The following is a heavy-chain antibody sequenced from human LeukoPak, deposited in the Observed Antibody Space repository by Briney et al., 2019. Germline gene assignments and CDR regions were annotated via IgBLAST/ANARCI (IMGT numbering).Heavy chain of an antibody. CDR1: GGSISNGDYY. D-gene: IGHD6-13*01. V-gene: IGHV4-30-4*01. J-gene: IGHJ4*02. CDR2: IYYSGST. CDR3: ANVRSPRYSSSGYFDY. Sequence: SETLSLTCTVSGGSISNGDYYWSWIRQPPGKGLEWIGYIYYSGSTYYNPSLKSRVTISVDTSKNQFYLKLSSVTAADTAVYYCANVRSPRYSSSGYFDYWGQGTLVTVSS.